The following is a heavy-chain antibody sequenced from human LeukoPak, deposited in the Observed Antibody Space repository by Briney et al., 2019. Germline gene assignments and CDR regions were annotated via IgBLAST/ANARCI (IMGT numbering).Heavy chain of an antibody. D-gene: IGHD4-4*01. J-gene: IGHJ4*02. CDR2: ISYDGSNR. CDR1: GFTFNTYI. Sequence: PGGSLRLSCAASGFTFNTYIMHWVRQAPGKGLEWVAFISYDGSNRYNTDSVKGRFTISRDNSKNTLYLQMNSLRAEDTAVYYCARGRYSNWFDYWGQGTLVTVSS. CDR3: ARGRYSNWFDY. V-gene: IGHV3-30-3*01.